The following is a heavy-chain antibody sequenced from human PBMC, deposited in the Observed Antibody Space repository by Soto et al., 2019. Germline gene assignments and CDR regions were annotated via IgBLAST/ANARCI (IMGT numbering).Heavy chain of an antibody. Sequence: SETQSLTCTVSGGSISSGCCYWSWIHQHPGKGLEWIGYIYYSGSTYYNPSLKSRVTISVDTSKNQFSLKLSSVTAADTAVYYCAREGVVTIFGVVKEGWFDPWGQGTLVTVSS. CDR1: GGSISSGCCY. D-gene: IGHD3-3*01. CDR2: IYYSGST. J-gene: IGHJ5*02. V-gene: IGHV4-31*03. CDR3: AREGVVTIFGVVKEGWFDP.